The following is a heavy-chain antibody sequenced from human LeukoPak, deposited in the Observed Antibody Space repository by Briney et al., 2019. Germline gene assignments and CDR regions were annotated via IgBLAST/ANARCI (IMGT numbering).Heavy chain of an antibody. J-gene: IGHJ3*02. V-gene: IGHV1-69*13. Sequence: SVKVSCKASGGTFSSYAISWVRQAPGQGLEWMGGLIPIFGTANYAQKFQGRVTITADESTSTAYMELSSLRSEDTAVYYCARDHCSSTSCYLSEPYDAFDIWGQGTMVTVSS. CDR3: ARDHCSSTSCYLSEPYDAFDI. CDR1: GGTFSSYA. D-gene: IGHD2-2*01. CDR2: LIPIFGTA.